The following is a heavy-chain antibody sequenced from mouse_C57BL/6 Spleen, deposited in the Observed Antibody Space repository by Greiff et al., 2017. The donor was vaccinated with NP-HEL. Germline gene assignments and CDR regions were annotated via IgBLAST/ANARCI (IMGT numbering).Heavy chain of an antibody. J-gene: IGHJ2*01. V-gene: IGHV3-2*02. CDR3: ARTARIKY. CDR2: ISYSGST. CDR1: GYSITSGYG. Sequence: EVKVEESGPGLVKPSQSLSLTCTVPGYSITSGYGWTWIRQFPGNKLEWMGYISYSGSTNYNPSLKSRISITRDPSKNQFFLQWNSVTTEDTATYYCARTARIKYWGQGTTLTVSS. D-gene: IGHD1-2*01.